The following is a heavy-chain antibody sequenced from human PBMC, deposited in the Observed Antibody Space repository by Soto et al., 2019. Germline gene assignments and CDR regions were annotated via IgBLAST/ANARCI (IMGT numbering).Heavy chain of an antibody. Sequence: KTSGTLSLTCAVPDGSISSGGYSWSWIRQPPGKGLEWIGYIYHSGSTYYNPSLKSRVTISVDRSKNQFSLKLSSVTAADTAVYYCARVSYYGSGSYRWFDPWGQGTLVTVSS. CDR1: DGSISSGGYS. J-gene: IGHJ5*02. V-gene: IGHV4-30-2*01. CDR2: IYHSGST. D-gene: IGHD3-10*01. CDR3: ARVSYYGSGSYRWFDP.